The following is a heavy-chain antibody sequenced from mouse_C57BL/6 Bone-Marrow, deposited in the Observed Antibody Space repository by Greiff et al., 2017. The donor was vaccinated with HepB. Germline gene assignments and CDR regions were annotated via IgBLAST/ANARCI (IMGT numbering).Heavy chain of an antibody. CDR2: INPSNGGT. CDR1: GYTFTSYW. D-gene: IGHD3-2*02. J-gene: IGHJ3*01. Sequence: VQLHQPGPELVKPGASVKLSCQASGYTFTSYWMHWVKQRPGQGLEWIGNINPSNGGTNYNEKFKSKATLTVDKSSSTAYMQLSSLTSEDSAVYYCARRSKLRLGCAYWGQGTLVTVSA. V-gene: IGHV1-53*01. CDR3: ARRSKLRLGCAY.